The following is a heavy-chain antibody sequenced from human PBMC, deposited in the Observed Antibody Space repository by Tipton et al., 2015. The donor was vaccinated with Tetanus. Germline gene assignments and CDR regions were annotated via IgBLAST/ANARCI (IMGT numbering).Heavy chain of an antibody. V-gene: IGHV3-66*01. D-gene: IGHD5-24*01. CDR2: VESGGTA. J-gene: IGHJ4*02. CDR3: AKSAYNYDC. CDR1: GFTFSNYA. Sequence: SLRLSCTASGFTFSNYAMNWVRQAPGKGLEWVSVVESGGTAHYADSVQGRFTISRDNSKNTLFLHMNSLRVEDTAVYFCAKSAYNYDCWGQGTLVTVSS.